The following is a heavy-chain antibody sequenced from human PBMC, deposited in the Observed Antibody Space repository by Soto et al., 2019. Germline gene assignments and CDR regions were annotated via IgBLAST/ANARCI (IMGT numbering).Heavy chain of an antibody. Sequence: PSETLSLTCTVSGGSISSYYWSWIRQPPGKGLEWIGYIYYSGSTNYNPSLKSRVTISVDTSKNQFSLKLSSVTAADTAVYYCARGGDSSGYWNWFDPWGQGTLVTVSS. V-gene: IGHV4-59*01. CDR1: GGSISSYY. CDR3: ARGGDSSGYWNWFDP. J-gene: IGHJ5*02. CDR2: IYYSGST. D-gene: IGHD3-22*01.